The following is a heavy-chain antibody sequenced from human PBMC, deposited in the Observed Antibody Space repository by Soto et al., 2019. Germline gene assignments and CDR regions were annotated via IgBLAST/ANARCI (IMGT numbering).Heavy chain of an antibody. Sequence: WTWIRQHPGKGLEWIGYIYYIGNTYYNPSLQSRVSISLDTSKNQFSLNLYSVTAADTAMYYCARGSFSSSSSWFDPWGQGTLVTVSS. CDR2: IYYIGNT. J-gene: IGHJ5*02. CDR3: ARGSFSSSSSWFDP. D-gene: IGHD6-6*01. V-gene: IGHV4-31*02.